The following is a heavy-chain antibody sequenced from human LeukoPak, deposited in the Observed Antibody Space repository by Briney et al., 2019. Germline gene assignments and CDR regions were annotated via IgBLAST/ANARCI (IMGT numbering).Heavy chain of an antibody. CDR2: TFYRSRWYS. V-gene: IGHV6-1*01. CDR1: GDSVSSSDAA. J-gene: IGHJ2*01. CDR3: ARARGYFDL. Sequence: SQTLSLTCDISGDSVSSSDAAWDWIRQSPSRGLEWLGRTFYRSRWYSDYAVSVKSRISINADTSRSQFSLQLNSVTPEDTAIYYCARARGYFDLWGRGTLVTVSS.